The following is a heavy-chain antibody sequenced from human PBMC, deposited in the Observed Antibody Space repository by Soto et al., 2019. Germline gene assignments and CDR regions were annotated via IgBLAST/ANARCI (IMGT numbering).Heavy chain of an antibody. Sequence: PSETLSLTCTVSGGSISSSSYYWGWIRQPPGKGLEWIGSIYYSGSTYYNPSLKSRVTISVDTSKNQFSLKLSSVTAADTAVYYCARGTPTLFYDILTGYYPAGTFDYWGQGTLVIVSS. V-gene: IGHV4-39*01. CDR1: GGSISSSSYY. D-gene: IGHD3-9*01. J-gene: IGHJ4*02. CDR2: IYYSGST. CDR3: ARGTPTLFYDILTGYYPAGTFDY.